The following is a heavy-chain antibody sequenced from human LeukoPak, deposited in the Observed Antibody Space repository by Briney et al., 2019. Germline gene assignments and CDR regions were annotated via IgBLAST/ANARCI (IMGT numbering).Heavy chain of an antibody. Sequence: ASVKVSCKASGYTFTSYGISWVRQAPGQGLEWMGWISAYNGNTDYAQKPQGRVTMTTDTSISTAYMELSRLRSDDTAVYYCARVGYSSGWYLPWGQGTLVTVSS. CDR3: ARVGYSSGWYLP. V-gene: IGHV1-18*01. CDR1: GYTFTSYG. D-gene: IGHD6-19*01. J-gene: IGHJ5*02. CDR2: ISAYNGNT.